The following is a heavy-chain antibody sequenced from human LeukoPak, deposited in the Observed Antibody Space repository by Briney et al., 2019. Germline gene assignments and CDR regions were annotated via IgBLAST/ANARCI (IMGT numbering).Heavy chain of an antibody. J-gene: IGHJ4*02. D-gene: IGHD3-3*01. CDR1: GGTFSGYA. CDR2: IIPIFGTA. CDR3: AREPRVRFLEWPLDY. Sequence: SVKVSCKASGGTFSGYAISWVRQAPGQGLEWMGRIIPIFGTANYAQKLQGRVTITTDESTSTAYMELSSLRSEDTAVYYCAREPRVRFLEWPLDYWGQGTLVTVSS. V-gene: IGHV1-69*05.